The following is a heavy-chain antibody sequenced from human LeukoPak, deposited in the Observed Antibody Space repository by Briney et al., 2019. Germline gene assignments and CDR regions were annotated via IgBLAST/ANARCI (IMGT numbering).Heavy chain of an antibody. Sequence: ASVKVSCKASGYTFTGYYMHWVRQAPGQGLEWMGRINPNSGGTNYAQKFQGRVTMTRDTSISTAYKELSRLRSDDTAVYYCARVSIAARPLPGYWGQGTLVTVSS. V-gene: IGHV1-2*06. CDR2: INPNSGGT. CDR1: GYTFTGYY. J-gene: IGHJ4*02. D-gene: IGHD6-6*01. CDR3: ARVSIAARPLPGY.